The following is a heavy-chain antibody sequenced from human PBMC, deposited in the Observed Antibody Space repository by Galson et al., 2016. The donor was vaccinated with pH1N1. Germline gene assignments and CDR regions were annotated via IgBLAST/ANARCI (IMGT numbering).Heavy chain of an antibody. V-gene: IGHV1-8*01. CDR1: GYTLTSYD. CDR2: MNPNNDNT. CDR3: ARGGYCSGGSCYDVFDY. D-gene: IGHD2-15*01. J-gene: IGHJ4*02. Sequence: SVKVSCKASGYTLTSYDINWVRQGTGQGLEWMGWMNPNNDNTGYAQKFQGRVTMTRNTSISTAYMELSSLRSEDTAVYYCARGGYCSGGSCYDVFDYWGQGTLVTVS.